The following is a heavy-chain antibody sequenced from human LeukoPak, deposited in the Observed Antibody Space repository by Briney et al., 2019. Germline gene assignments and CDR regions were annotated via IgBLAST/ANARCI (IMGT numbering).Heavy chain of an antibody. D-gene: IGHD6-13*01. Sequence: PGGSLRLSCAASGFTFSSYGMHWVRQAPGKGLEWVAVISYDGSNKYYADSVKGRFTISRDNSKNTLYLQMNSLRAEDTAVYYCAKGEEYSSSWFDYWGQGTLVTVSS. V-gene: IGHV3-30*18. CDR2: ISYDGSNK. J-gene: IGHJ4*02. CDR1: GFTFSSYG. CDR3: AKGEEYSSSWFDY.